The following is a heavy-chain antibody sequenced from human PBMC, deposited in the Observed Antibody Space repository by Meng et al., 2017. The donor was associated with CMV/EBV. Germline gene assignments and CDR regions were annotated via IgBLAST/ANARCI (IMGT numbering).Heavy chain of an antibody. Sequence: GGSLRLSCAASGFSFDDYAMHWVRQAPGKGLEWVSGLTWNSGVIAYADSVKGRFFISRDNANNTLYLRMNSLRVEDTAMYYCAKDIVKLEQQLDYDGFDIWGQGTMVTVSS. CDR3: AKDIVKLEQQLDYDGFDI. CDR1: GFSFDDYA. D-gene: IGHD6-13*01. CDR2: LTWNSGVI. J-gene: IGHJ3*02. V-gene: IGHV3-9*01.